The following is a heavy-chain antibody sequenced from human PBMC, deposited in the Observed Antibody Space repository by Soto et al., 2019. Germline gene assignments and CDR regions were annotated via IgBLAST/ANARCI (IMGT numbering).Heavy chain of an antibody. CDR3: AAERAEDIVVVPAAYYYGMDV. D-gene: IGHD2-2*01. V-gene: IGHV1-58*01. J-gene: IGHJ6*02. CDR2: IVVGSGNT. Sequence: GASVKVSCKASGFTFTSSAVQWVRQARGQRLEWIGWIVVGSGNTNYAQKFQERVTITRDMSTSTAYMELSSLRSEDTAVYYCAAERAEDIVVVPAAYYYGMDVWGQGTTVTVSS. CDR1: GFTFTSSA.